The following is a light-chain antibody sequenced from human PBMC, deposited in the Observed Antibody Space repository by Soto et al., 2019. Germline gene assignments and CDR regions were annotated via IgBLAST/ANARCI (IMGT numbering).Light chain of an antibody. V-gene: IGKV3-15*01. Sequence: EVVMTQSPDTLSVSPGQSATLSCRASQTIGTNLAWYQQKPGQAPRLVIYDASTRDTGIPARFSGVGSGTEFTLTISSLRSEDFGVYYGQHYDRWPPTFGQGTKVEVK. CDR3: QHYDRWPPT. CDR1: QTIGTN. CDR2: DAS. J-gene: IGKJ1*01.